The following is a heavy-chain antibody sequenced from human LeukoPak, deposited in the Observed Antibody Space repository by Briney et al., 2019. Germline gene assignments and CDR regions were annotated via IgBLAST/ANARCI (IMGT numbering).Heavy chain of an antibody. CDR2: IYYSGST. D-gene: IGHD4-17*01. J-gene: IGHJ4*02. CDR3: ARRGGYGDLYYFDY. CDR1: GGSISSYY. Sequence: PSETLSLTCTVSGGSISSYYWGWIRQPPGKGLEWIGSIYYSGSTYYNPSLKSRVTISVDTSKNQFSLKLSSVTAADTAVYYCARRGGYGDLYYFDYWGQGTLVTVSS. V-gene: IGHV4-39*01.